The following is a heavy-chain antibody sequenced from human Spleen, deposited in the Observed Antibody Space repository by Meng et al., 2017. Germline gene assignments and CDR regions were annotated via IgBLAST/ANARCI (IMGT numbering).Heavy chain of an antibody. CDR3: ARGEITMVRGVNLDY. CDR2: INTYNGDT. CDR1: DYTFTTSG. D-gene: IGHD3-10*01. V-gene: IGHV1-18*01. Sequence: ASVKVSCKASDYTFTTSGISWVRQAPGQGLEWMGWINTYNGDTKYAQQFQGRVTMTTDTSTSTGYMELRSLTSDDTAVYYCARGEITMVRGVNLDYWGQGTLVTVSS. J-gene: IGHJ4*02.